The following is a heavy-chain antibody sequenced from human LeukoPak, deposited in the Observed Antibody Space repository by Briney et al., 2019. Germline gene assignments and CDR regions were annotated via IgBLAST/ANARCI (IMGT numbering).Heavy chain of an antibody. CDR3: AREIIGGASFLDY. D-gene: IGHD1-26*01. V-gene: IGHV3-21*01. J-gene: IGHJ4*02. Sequence: KPGGSLRLSCAASGFTFSSYSMNWVRQAPGKGLEWVSSISSSSSYIYYADSVKGRFTISRDNAKNSLYLQMNSLRAEDTAVYFCAREIIGGASFLDYWGQGTLVTVSS. CDR2: ISSSSSYI. CDR1: GFTFSSYS.